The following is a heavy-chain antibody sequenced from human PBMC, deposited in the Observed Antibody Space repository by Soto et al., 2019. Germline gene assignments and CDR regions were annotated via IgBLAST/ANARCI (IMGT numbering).Heavy chain of an antibody. D-gene: IGHD3-10*01. CDR1: GFTFSSYG. CDR3: AKDERHGSGSYYPNWFDP. J-gene: IGHJ5*02. CDR2: ISYDGSNK. Sequence: GGSLRLSCAASGFTFSSYGMHWVRQAPGKGLEWVAVISYDGSNKYYADSVKGRFTISRDNSKNTLYLQMNSLRAEDTAVYYSAKDERHGSGSYYPNWFDPWGQGTLVTVSS. V-gene: IGHV3-30*18.